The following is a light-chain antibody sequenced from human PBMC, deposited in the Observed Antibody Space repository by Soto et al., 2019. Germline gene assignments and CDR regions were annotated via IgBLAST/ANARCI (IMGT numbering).Light chain of an antibody. CDR1: SSNIGRNT. Sequence: QSVLTQPPSASGTPGQRVTISCSGSSSNIGRNTVNWYQQFPGTAPNLLIYNNNEWPSGVPDRFSGSKSGTSASLAISGLRSEDEADYYCATWDASLNGRVFGGGTKLTVL. CDR3: ATWDASLNGRV. CDR2: NNN. J-gene: IGLJ3*02. V-gene: IGLV1-44*01.